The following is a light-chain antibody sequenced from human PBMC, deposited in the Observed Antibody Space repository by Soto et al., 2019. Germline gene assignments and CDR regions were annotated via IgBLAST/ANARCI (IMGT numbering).Light chain of an antibody. CDR2: AAS. Sequence: DIQMTQSPSSLSASVGDSVTITCRASQSISSYLNWYQQKPGKAPKLLIYAASSLQSGVPSRFSGSGSGTDFALTISSLQPEDFATYYCQQSYSTPFTFGAGTKVDI. V-gene: IGKV1-39*01. CDR1: QSISSY. J-gene: IGKJ3*01. CDR3: QQSYSTPFT.